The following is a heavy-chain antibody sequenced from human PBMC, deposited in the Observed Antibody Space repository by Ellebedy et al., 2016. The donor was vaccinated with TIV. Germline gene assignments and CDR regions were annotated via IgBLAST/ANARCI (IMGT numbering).Heavy chain of an antibody. J-gene: IGHJ6*02. CDR3: ARDGVRPYFYNGMDV. V-gene: IGHV3-33*08. CDR2: IWYDGSNT. CDR1: GFTFSTYN. Sequence: GESLKISCAASGFTFSTYNMHWVRQAPGKGLEWVAVIWYDGSNTQYADSVKGRFTMSRGNSKNMVYLQMNSLRAEDTAVYYCARDGVRPYFYNGMDVWGQGTTVSVSS. D-gene: IGHD2/OR15-2a*01.